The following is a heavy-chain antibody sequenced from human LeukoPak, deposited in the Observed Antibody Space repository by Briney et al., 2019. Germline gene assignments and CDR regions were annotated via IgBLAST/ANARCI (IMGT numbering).Heavy chain of an antibody. CDR3: AKGNSGYDSQLDY. Sequence: GGSLRLSCAASGFTVGSNYMSWVRQAPGKGLEWVSVIYSGGSTYYADSVKGRFTISRDNSKNTLYLQMNSLRAEDTAVYYCAKGNSGYDSQLDYWGQGTLVTVSS. CDR1: GFTVGSNY. J-gene: IGHJ4*02. V-gene: IGHV3-53*01. D-gene: IGHD5-12*01. CDR2: IYSGGST.